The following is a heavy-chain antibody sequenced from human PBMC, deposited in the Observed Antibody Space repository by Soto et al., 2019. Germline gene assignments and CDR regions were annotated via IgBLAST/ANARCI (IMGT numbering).Heavy chain of an antibody. Sequence: PGESLKSSCKGSGYSFATYWIGWVRQMPGKGLEWMGIIYPGDSDTRYSPSFQGQVTISADKSINTAYLQWSSLKASDTAMYYCATGGYCTTTSCYNFFDYWGQGTLVTVSS. CDR3: ATGGYCTTTSCYNFFDY. J-gene: IGHJ4*02. D-gene: IGHD2-2*02. CDR1: GYSFATYW. V-gene: IGHV5-51*01. CDR2: IYPGDSDT.